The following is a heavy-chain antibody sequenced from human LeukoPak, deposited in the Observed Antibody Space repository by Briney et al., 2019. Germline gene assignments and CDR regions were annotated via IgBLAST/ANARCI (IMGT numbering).Heavy chain of an antibody. Sequence: NPSETLSLTCTVSGYSISSGYYWGWIRQPPGKGLEWIGSIYHSGSTYYNPSLKSRVTISVDTSKNQFSLKLSSVTAADTAVYYCARDGGTYYDYVWGSYRSMRDDAFDIWGQGTMVTVSS. D-gene: IGHD3-16*02. V-gene: IGHV4-38-2*02. CDR3: ARDGGTYYDYVWGSYRSMRDDAFDI. CDR2: IYHSGST. CDR1: GYSISSGYY. J-gene: IGHJ3*02.